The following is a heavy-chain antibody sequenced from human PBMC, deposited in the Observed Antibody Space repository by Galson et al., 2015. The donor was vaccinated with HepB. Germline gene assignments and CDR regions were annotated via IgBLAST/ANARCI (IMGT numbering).Heavy chain of an antibody. CDR3: ARDQGGYTDWYFDL. Sequence: TLSLTCNVSGGSISSYYWSWIRQPPGKGLEWIGYIYYSGSTNYNPSLKSRVTISVDTSKNQFSLKLSSVTAADTAVYYCARDQGGYTDWYFDLWGRGTLVTVSS. V-gene: IGHV4-59*12. D-gene: IGHD6-13*01. CDR2: IYYSGST. CDR1: GGSISSYY. J-gene: IGHJ2*01.